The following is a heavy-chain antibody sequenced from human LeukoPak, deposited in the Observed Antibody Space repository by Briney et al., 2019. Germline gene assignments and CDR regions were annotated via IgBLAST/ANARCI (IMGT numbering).Heavy chain of an antibody. D-gene: IGHD2-15*01. CDR1: GFTFSRYA. J-gene: IGHJ4*02. CDR2: ISAGGDNT. V-gene: IGHV3-23*01. Sequence: GGSLRLSCAASGFTFSRYAMSWVRQTPGKGLEWVSTISAGGDNTYYADSVKGRFTISRDNSKNTLYVQMNSLRAEDTAVYFCAKLVVVASTPFDFWGQGTLVTVSS. CDR3: AKLVVVASTPFDF.